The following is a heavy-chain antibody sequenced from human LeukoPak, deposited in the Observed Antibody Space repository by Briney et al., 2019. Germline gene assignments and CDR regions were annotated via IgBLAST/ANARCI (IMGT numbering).Heavy chain of an antibody. Sequence: SQTLSLTRAISGDSVSSNSAAWNWIRQSPSRGLEWLGRTYYRSKWYNHYAVSVKSRININPDTSKNQFSLKLNSVTPEDTAVYYCARERFRRSYSSSSDFDYWGQGTLVTVSS. J-gene: IGHJ4*02. CDR2: TYYRSKWYN. CDR3: ARERFRRSYSSSSDFDY. D-gene: IGHD6-6*01. CDR1: GDSVSSNSAA. V-gene: IGHV6-1*01.